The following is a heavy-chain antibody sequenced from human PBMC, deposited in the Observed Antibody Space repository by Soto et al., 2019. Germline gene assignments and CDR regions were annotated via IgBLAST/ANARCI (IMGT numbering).Heavy chain of an antibody. CDR1: GFSFDEYG. Sequence: EVQLVESGGGVIRPGGSLRLSCAASGFSFDEYGMSWVRQAPGKGLEWVSGINWNGGSTGYADSVKGRFTISRDNAKNSLYLQMNSLRAEDTALYYCARRPSGNYIFDYWGQGTLVTVSS. V-gene: IGHV3-20*04. CDR3: ARRPSGNYIFDY. J-gene: IGHJ4*02. CDR2: INWNGGST. D-gene: IGHD1-26*01.